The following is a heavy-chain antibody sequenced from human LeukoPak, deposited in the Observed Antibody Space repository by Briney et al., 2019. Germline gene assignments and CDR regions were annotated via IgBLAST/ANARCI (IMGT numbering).Heavy chain of an antibody. V-gene: IGHV1-2*02. D-gene: IGHD6-19*01. CDR2: INPNSGGT. J-gene: IGHJ4*02. CDR3: AREEGSGCYDS. Sequence: ASVNVSCKASGYTFTGYYMHWVRQAPGQGLEWMGWINPNSGGTNYAQKFQGRVTMTRDTSITTAYMELSRLRSDDTAVYYCAREEGSGCYDSWGQGTRLTVSS. CDR1: GYTFTGYY.